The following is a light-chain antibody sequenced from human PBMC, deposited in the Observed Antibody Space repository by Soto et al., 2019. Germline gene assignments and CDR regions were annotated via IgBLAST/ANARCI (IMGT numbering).Light chain of an antibody. CDR1: SRDVGAYDY. CDR3: SSYTTTDPYV. V-gene: IGLV2-14*01. J-gene: IGLJ1*01. CDR2: EVS. Sequence: QSALTQPASVSGSPGQSITISCTGTSRDVGAYDYVSWYQHHPGKAPKYLIYEVSNRPSGVSDRFSGSKSGTTASLTISGLQAEDEADYYCSSYTTTDPYVFGTGTKVTVL.